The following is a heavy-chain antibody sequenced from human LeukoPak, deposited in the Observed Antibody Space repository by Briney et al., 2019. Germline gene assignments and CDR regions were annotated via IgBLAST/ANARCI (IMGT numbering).Heavy chain of an antibody. CDR1: GFTFSSYS. V-gene: IGHV3-23*01. J-gene: IGHJ4*02. CDR2: ISGSGGST. Sequence: SGGSLRLSCAASGFTFSSYSMNWVRQAPGKGLEWVSAISGSGGSTYYADSVKGRFTISRDNSKNTLYLQMNSLRAEDTAVYYCAKPPTIYYYDSSGYYPLGYWGQGTLVTVSS. D-gene: IGHD3-22*01. CDR3: AKPPTIYYYDSSGYYPLGY.